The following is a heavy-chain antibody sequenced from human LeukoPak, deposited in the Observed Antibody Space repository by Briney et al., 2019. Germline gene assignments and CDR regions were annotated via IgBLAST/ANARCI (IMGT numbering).Heavy chain of an antibody. CDR1: GFTFSSYE. V-gene: IGHV3-48*03. CDR2: ISSSGSTI. Sequence: GGSLRLSCAASGFTFSSYEMNWVRQAPGKGLEWVSYISSSGSTIYYADSVKGRFTISRDNAKNSLYLQMNSLRTEDTAMYFCAKEIYYDSSAFFDYWGQGTLVTVSS. CDR3: AKEIYYDSSAFFDY. J-gene: IGHJ4*02. D-gene: IGHD3-22*01.